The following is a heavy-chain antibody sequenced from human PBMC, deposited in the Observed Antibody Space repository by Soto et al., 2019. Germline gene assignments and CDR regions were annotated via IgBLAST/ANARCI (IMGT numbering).Heavy chain of an antibody. J-gene: IGHJ4*02. D-gene: IGHD5-12*01. CDR2: INPKTGGK. CDR3: ARANSGDDDQFDY. CDR1: GYSFTGYF. V-gene: IGHV1-2*02. Sequence: QVQLVQSGAEVKKPGASVKVSCRASGYSFTGYFIHWVRQAPGQGLEWMGWINPKTGGKNYAQRFQGRVTMTRDTSVTTSYMEVYSQRSDDTAVYYCARANSGDDDQFDYWGQGTLVTVSS.